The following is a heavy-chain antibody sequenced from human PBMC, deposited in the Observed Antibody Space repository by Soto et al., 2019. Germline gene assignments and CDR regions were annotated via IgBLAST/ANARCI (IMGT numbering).Heavy chain of an antibody. D-gene: IGHD5-18*01. Sequence: PSGSPSLTCTVSGGFISSSIYYEGWIRQPPGKGLEWIGSIFYSGSTYYNPSLKSRVTISVDTSKNQFSLKLYSVTAADTAMYYCARDGYSYGYLDYWGQGTLVTVSS. CDR3: ARDGYSYGYLDY. CDR1: GGFISSSIYY. V-gene: IGHV4-39*02. CDR2: IFYSGST. J-gene: IGHJ4*02.